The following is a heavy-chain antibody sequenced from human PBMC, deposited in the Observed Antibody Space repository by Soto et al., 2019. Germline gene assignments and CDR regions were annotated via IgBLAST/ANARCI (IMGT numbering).Heavy chain of an antibody. CDR2: IYWDDDK. Sequence: SGPTLVNPTQTLTLTCTFSGFSLSTSGVGVGWIRQPPGKALEWLALIYWDDDKRYSPSLKSRLTITKDTSKNQVVLTMTNMDPVDTATYYCAHSMTTVTQGWPRIGMDVWGQGTTVTVSS. J-gene: IGHJ6*02. D-gene: IGHD4-4*01. V-gene: IGHV2-5*02. CDR1: GFSLSTSGVG. CDR3: AHSMTTVTQGWPRIGMDV.